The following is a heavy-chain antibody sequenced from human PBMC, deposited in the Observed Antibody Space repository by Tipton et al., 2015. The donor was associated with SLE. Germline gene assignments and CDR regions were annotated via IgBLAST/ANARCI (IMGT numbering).Heavy chain of an antibody. D-gene: IGHD6-19*01. CDR3: ARDSRYSSVR. CDR2: IFYSGNT. V-gene: IGHV4-30-2*01. CDR1: GVSISSADYS. J-gene: IGHJ4*02. Sequence: LRLSCAVSGVSISSADYSWTWIRQPPGKGLEWIGNIFYSGNTYYNPSLKSRVTMSVDTSKNEFSLKLSSVTAADTAVYYCARDSRYSSVRWGQGNLVTVSS.